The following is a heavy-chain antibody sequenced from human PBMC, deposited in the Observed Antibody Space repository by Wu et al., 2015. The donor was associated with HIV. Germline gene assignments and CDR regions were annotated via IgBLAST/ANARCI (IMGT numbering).Heavy chain of an antibody. V-gene: IGHV1-8*03. Sequence: QVQLVQSGAEVKKPGASVKVSCKAAGYSFTRYDINWVRQATGQGLEWMGWMNPNSGNTGYAQNFQGRVSITRKTSISTAYMELSSLRSEDTAVYYCARANWDWYFDLWGRGTLVTVSS. CDR2: MNPNSGNT. D-gene: IGHD7-27*01. CDR3: ARANWDWYFDL. CDR1: GYSFTRYD. J-gene: IGHJ2*01.